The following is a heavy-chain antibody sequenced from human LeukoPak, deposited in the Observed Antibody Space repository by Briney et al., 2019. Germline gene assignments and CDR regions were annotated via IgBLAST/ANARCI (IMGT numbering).Heavy chain of an antibody. CDR1: GFTFSSYG. CDR3: ARTGTRGGINYGIDY. V-gene: IGHV3-30*03. Sequence: PGGSLRLSCGASGFTFSSYGMHWVRRAPGKGLDWVAAISKDGRNKYYADSVKGRFTISRDNSRNTLSLEMNSLRSEDTAIYYCARTGTRGGINYGIDYWGQGTLVTVSS. D-gene: IGHD5-24*01. J-gene: IGHJ4*02. CDR2: ISKDGRNK.